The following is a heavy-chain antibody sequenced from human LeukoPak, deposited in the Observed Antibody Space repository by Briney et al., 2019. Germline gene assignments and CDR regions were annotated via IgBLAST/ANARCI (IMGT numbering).Heavy chain of an antibody. CDR1: GFTFSNYW. CDR3: ARADSYGSILDV. V-gene: IGHV3-7*04. D-gene: IGHD5-18*01. J-gene: IGHJ4*02. CDR2: IDQDGRAE. Sequence: GGSLRLSCSASGFTFSNYWMSWVRQSPGRGLEWVANIDQDGRAEFYVDAVGGRYPVSKNNAKNSLDLQIDSLRAEDTAVYYCARADSYGSILDVWGRGTLVTVSS.